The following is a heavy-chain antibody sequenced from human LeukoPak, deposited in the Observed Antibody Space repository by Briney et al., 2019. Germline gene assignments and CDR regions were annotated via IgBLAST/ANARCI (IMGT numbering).Heavy chain of an antibody. D-gene: IGHD3-22*01. CDR3: ATTRSITYDTSGYPR. CDR2: VNDRGTGT. CDR1: GFTFSKYA. V-gene: IGHV3-23*01. J-gene: IGHJ4*02. Sequence: GGSLRLSCAASGFTFSKYAMSWVRQAPGKGLEWVSTVNDRGTGTYYADSVKGRFTISRDNSKNTLYLQMNSLRAEDTAVYYCATTRSITYDTSGYPRWGQGTLVTVSS.